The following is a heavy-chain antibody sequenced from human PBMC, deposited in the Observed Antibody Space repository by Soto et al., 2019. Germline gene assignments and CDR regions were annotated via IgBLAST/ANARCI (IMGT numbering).Heavy chain of an antibody. Sequence: GESLKISCKGSVYSFTNYWIAWVRQMRGKGLEWMGFIYPGDSDTRYSPSFQGQVTISADKSISTAYLQWSSLRASDTAMYYCARPMNPRTTVGFAPGGQGPQVPVPS. CDR2: IYPGDSDT. V-gene: IGHV5-51*01. CDR3: ARPMNPRTTVGFAP. J-gene: IGHJ5*02. D-gene: IGHD4-4*01. CDR1: VYSFTNYW.